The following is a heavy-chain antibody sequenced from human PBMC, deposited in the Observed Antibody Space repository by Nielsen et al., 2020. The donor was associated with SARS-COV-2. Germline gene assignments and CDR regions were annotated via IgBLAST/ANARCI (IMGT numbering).Heavy chain of an antibody. V-gene: IGHV3-30*02. D-gene: IGHD3-10*01. CDR3: ARIFLITMVRGVITRGNWFDP. J-gene: IGHJ5*02. Sequence: VRQAPGKGLEWVAFIRYDGSNKYYADSVKGRFTISRDNSKNTLYLQMNSLRAEDTAVYYCARIFLITMVRGVITRGNWFDPWGQGTLVTVSS. CDR2: IRYDGSNK.